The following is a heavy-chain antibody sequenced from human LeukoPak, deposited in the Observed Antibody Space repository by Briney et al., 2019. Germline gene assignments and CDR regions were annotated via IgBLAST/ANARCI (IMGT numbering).Heavy chain of an antibody. D-gene: IGHD2-2*01. CDR2: ISRSGSTI. CDR3: ARAKHYCSSTSCYAAGTYSFDY. J-gene: IGHJ4*02. CDR1: GFTFSDYY. Sequence: PGGSLRLSCAASGFTFSDYYMSWIRQAPGRGLEWVSYISRSGSTIYYADSVTGRFTISRDNAKNSLYLQMNSLRAEDTAVYYCARAKHYCSSTSCYAAGTYSFDYWGQGTLVTVSS. V-gene: IGHV3-11*01.